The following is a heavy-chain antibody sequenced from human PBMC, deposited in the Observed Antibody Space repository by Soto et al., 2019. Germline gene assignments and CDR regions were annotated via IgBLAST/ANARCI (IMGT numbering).Heavy chain of an antibody. Sequence: GGSLRLSCAASGFTFSSYGMHWVRQAPGKGLERVAVISYDGSNKYYADSVKGRFTISRDNSKNTLYLQMNSLRAEDTAVYYCAKDNGPSMTFDYWGQGTLVTV. J-gene: IGHJ4*02. V-gene: IGHV3-30*18. D-gene: IGHD2-8*01. CDR1: GFTFSSYG. CDR2: ISYDGSNK. CDR3: AKDNGPSMTFDY.